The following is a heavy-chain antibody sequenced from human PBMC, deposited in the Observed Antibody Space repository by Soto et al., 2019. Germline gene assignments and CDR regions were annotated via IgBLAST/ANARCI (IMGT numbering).Heavy chain of an antibody. Sequence: PLLLLSLTCSVGDGSFISVVYFWVRKSQPPGKGLEWIGSIYYSGSTYYNPSLKSRVTISVDTSKNQFSLKPSSVTAADTAVYYCARFQPDCSGGSCYQTTFYYYYYYMDVWGKGTTVTVSS. V-gene: IGHV4-39*01. CDR2: IYYSGST. CDR1: DGSFISVVYF. D-gene: IGHD2-15*01. CDR3: ARFQPDCSGGSCYQTTFYYYYYYMDV. J-gene: IGHJ6*03.